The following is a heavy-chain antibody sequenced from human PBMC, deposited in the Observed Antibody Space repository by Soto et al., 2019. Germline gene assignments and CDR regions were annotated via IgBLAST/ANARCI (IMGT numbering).Heavy chain of an antibody. D-gene: IGHD2-2*01. CDR1: GGTFGSYA. V-gene: IGHV1-69*01. Sequence: QVQLVQSGAEVKKPGSSVKVSCKASGGTFGSYAISWVRQAPGQGLEWMGGIIPIPGTANYAQKFQGRVTMAADESTSTAYMELSSLRSEDTAVYYCARSQGSSTSLEIYYYYYYGMDVWGHGTTVTVSS. CDR3: ARSQGSSTSLEIYYYYYYGMDV. CDR2: IIPIPGTA. J-gene: IGHJ6*02.